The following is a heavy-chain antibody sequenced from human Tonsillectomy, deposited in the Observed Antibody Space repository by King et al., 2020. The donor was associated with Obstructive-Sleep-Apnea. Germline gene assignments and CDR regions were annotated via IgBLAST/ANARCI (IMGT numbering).Heavy chain of an antibody. V-gene: IGHV1-3*04. CDR3: ARDIDYDDPDYYYFGLDV. D-gene: IGHD4-17*01. CDR1: GYTFTRYA. CDR2: INTGNGNT. Sequence: QGQLVQSGAEVKKPGASVKVSCKASGYTFTRYAMHWVRQAPGQRLEWMGWINTGNGNTKYSQKFQDRVTITRDTSATTAYMELSSLTSEDTAVYYCARDIDYDDPDYYYFGLDVWGQGTTVTVSS. J-gene: IGHJ6*02.